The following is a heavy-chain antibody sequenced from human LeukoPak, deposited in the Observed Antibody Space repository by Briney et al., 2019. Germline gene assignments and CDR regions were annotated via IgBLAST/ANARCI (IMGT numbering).Heavy chain of an antibody. D-gene: IGHD1-26*01. J-gene: IGHJ4*02. CDR2: IYYSGST. V-gene: IGHV4-30-4*08. Sequence: PSQTLSLTCTVSGGSISSGDYYWSWLRQPPGKGLEWIGYIYYSGSTYYNPSLKSRVTISVDTSKNQFSLKLSSVTAADTAVYYCARGKVGATTFDYWGQGTLVTVSS. CDR1: GGSISSGDYY. CDR3: ARGKVGATTFDY.